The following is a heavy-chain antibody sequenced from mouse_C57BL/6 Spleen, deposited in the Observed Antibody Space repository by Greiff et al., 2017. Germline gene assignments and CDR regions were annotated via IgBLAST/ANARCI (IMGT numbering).Heavy chain of an antibody. CDR3: ARHRDYGSYFDY. V-gene: IGHV5-15*01. CDR1: GFTFSDYG. D-gene: IGHD1-1*01. Sequence: EVKLMESGGGLVQPGGSLKLSCAASGFTFSDYGMAWVRQAPRKGPEWVAFISNLAYSIYYADTVTGRFTISRENAKNTLYLEMSSLRSEDTAMYYCARHRDYGSYFDYWGQGTTLTVSS. J-gene: IGHJ2*01. CDR2: ISNLAYSI.